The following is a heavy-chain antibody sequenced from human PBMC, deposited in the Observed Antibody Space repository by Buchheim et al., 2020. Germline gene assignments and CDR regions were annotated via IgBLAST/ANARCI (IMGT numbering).Heavy chain of an antibody. J-gene: IGHJ4*02. D-gene: IGHD3-16*01. Sequence: QVQLQESGPGLVKPSETLSLTCTVSGGSITNYYWSWIRQPPGKPLEYIGYIYYNGNTNYNPSLKGRVTISLDMSKKQFSLTLTSVTAADTAVYYCARWGLGDRGNSLEYWGQGTL. V-gene: IGHV4-59*01. CDR1: GGSITNYY. CDR2: IYYNGNT. CDR3: ARWGLGDRGNSLEY.